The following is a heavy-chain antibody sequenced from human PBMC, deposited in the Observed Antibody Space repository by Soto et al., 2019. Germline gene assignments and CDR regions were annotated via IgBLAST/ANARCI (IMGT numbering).Heavy chain of an antibody. CDR3: ARGLITGNSYSGGWYYFDY. D-gene: IGHD1-26*01. CDR2: IYYSGNT. V-gene: IGHV4-31*03. J-gene: IGHJ4*02. CDR1: GGSISSNDFY. Sequence: SETLSLTCIVSGGSISSNDFYWSWIRQHPGKGLEWIGYIYYSGNTYYNPSLKSRVSILLDTSNNQFSLELDSVTAADTAVYYCARGLITGNSYSGGWYYFDYWGQGTPVTVSS.